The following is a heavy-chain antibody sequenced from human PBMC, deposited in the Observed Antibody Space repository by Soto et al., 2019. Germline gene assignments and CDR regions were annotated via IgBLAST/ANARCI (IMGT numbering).Heavy chain of an antibody. J-gene: IGHJ4*02. CDR2: TDNGGST. CDR1: GFTVSANY. V-gene: IGHV3-66*01. Sequence: EVQLVESGGGLVQPGGSLRLSCAASGFTVSANYMSWVRQAPGKGLEWLSVTDNGGSTYYTDSVKGRFTISKDNSKNTLYLQMSSLRPEDTAVYYCTRDQNCWGQGTLVTVSS. CDR3: TRDQNC.